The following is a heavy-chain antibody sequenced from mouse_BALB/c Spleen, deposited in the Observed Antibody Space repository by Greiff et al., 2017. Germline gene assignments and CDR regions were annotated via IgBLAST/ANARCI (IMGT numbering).Heavy chain of an antibody. D-gene: IGHD2-4*01. Sequence: QVQLQQSGPELVKPGASVKISCKASGYSFTSYYIHWVKQRPGQGLEWIGWIFPGSGNTKYNEKFKGKATLTADTSSSTAYMQLSSLTSEDSAVYFCATMITTEDAMDYWGQGTSVTVSS. CDR3: ATMITTEDAMDY. J-gene: IGHJ4*01. CDR1: GYSFTSYY. V-gene: IGHV1-66*01. CDR2: IFPGSGNT.